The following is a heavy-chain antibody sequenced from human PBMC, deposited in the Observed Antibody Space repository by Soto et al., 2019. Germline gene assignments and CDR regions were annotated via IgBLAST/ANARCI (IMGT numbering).Heavy chain of an antibody. D-gene: IGHD6-13*01. V-gene: IGHV2-5*02. CDR3: AHTTASFPGIAAAVYY. CDR2: IYWDEDK. Sequence: GSGPTLVNPTQTLTLTCNFSGFSLTTSGVGVGWIRQPPGKALEWLALIYWDEDKRYSPSLKSRLTITKDTSKNQVVLTMTNMDPVDTATYYCAHTTASFPGIAAAVYYWGQGTLVTVSS. J-gene: IGHJ4*02. CDR1: GFSLTTSGVG.